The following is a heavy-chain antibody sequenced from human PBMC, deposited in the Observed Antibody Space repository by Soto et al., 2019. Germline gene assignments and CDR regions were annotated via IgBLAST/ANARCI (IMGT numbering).Heavy chain of an antibody. V-gene: IGHV3-73*02. CDR1: GFTFSGSA. CDR2: IRSKANSYAT. Sequence: EVQLVESGGGLVQPGGSPKLSCAASGFTFSGSAMHWVRQASGKGLEWVGRIRSKANSYATAYAASVKGRFTISRDDSKNTAYLQMNSLKTEDTAVYYCTRHEYYYDSRGAKGGVDYWGQGTLVTVSS. D-gene: IGHD3-22*01. J-gene: IGHJ4*02. CDR3: TRHEYYYDSRGAKGGVDY.